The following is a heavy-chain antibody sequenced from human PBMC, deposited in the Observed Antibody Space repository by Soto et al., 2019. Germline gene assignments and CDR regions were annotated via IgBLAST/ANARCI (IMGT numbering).Heavy chain of an antibody. Sequence: QVQLVQSGAEVKKPGSSVKVSCKASGGTFSSYTISWVRQAPGQGLEWMGRIIPILGIANYAQKFQGRVTTSAAKSTSSAYLDLSSLRSEDTAVYYCASTWDGSGDPASYYSYCMDVWGQGTTVPVSS. CDR1: GGTFSSYT. J-gene: IGHJ6*02. CDR2: IIPILGIA. V-gene: IGHV1-69*02. D-gene: IGHD3-10*01. CDR3: ASTWDGSGDPASYYSYCMDV.